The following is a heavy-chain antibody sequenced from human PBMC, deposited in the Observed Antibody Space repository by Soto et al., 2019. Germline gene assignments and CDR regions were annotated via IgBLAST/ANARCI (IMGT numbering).Heavy chain of an antibody. CDR2: VSGAASHT. Sequence: GGSLRLSCAGSGFTPTTTPLSWVRQPPGKGLEWVATVSGAASHTYYVDSVKGRFFISRDNSKNTVTLQMNNLTVDDTAVYYCATSFRYFDNWGQGTRVTVSS. V-gene: IGHV3-23*01. CDR3: ATSFRYFDN. D-gene: IGHD3-9*01. CDR1: GFTPTTTP. J-gene: IGHJ4*02.